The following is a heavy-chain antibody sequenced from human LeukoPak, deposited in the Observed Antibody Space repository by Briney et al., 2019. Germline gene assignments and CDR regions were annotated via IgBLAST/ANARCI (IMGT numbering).Heavy chain of an antibody. D-gene: IGHD6-13*01. J-gene: IGHJ5*02. CDR1: GGSISSSSYY. Sequence: SETLSLTCTVSGGSISSSSYYWGWIRQPPGKGLEWIGSIYYSGSTYYNPSLKSRVTISVDTSKNQFSLKLSSVTAADTAVYYCARGVNWFDPWGQGTLVTVSS. CDR2: IYYSGST. V-gene: IGHV4-39*07. CDR3: ARGVNWFDP.